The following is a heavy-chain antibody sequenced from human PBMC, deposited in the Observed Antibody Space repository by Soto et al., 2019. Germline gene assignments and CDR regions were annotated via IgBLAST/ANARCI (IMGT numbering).Heavy chain of an antibody. CDR1: GYTFTSYG. V-gene: IGHV1-18*01. D-gene: IGHD6-13*01. CDR3: ARDPHSSSWYGRSAANYYCYYGMDV. Sequence: ASVKVSCKASGYTFTSYGISWVRQAPGQGLEWMGWISAYNGNTNYAQKLQGRVTMTTDTSTSTAYMELRSLRSDDTAVYYCARDPHSSSWYGRSAANYYCYYGMDVWGQGTTVTVS. CDR2: ISAYNGNT. J-gene: IGHJ6*02.